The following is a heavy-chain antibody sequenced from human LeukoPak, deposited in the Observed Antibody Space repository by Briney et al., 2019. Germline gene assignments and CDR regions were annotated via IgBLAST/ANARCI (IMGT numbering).Heavy chain of an antibody. D-gene: IGHD1-26*01. J-gene: IGHJ4*02. V-gene: IGHV4-59*01. CDR3: ARGEWDLLFDY. CDR2: IFYSGST. CDR1: GGSISGYY. Sequence: SETLSLTCTVSGGSISGYYWSWIRQPPGKGLEWIGYIFYSGSTNYNPSLKSRVTISVDTSKNQFSLKLSSVTAADTAVYYCARGEWDLLFDYWGRGTLVTVSS.